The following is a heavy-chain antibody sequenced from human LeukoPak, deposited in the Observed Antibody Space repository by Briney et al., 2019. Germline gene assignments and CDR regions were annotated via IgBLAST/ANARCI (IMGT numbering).Heavy chain of an antibody. V-gene: IGHV1-2*02. Sequence: GASVKVSCKASGYTFTGYYMHWVRQAPGQGLEWMGWINPNSGGTNYAQKFQGRVTMTRDTSISTAYMELSRLRSDDTAVYYCGTVLVITSAPDYWGQGTLVTVSS. CDR2: INPNSGGT. D-gene: IGHD3-22*01. CDR1: GYTFTGYY. J-gene: IGHJ4*02. CDR3: GTVLVITSAPDY.